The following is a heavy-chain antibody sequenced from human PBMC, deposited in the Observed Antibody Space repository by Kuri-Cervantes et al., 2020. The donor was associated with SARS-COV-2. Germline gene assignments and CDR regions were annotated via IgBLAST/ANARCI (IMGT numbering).Heavy chain of an antibody. CDR2: MWYDGSNK. Sequence: GESLKISCAASGFTFSSYGMHWVRQAPGKGLEWVAVMWYDGSNKYYADSVKGRFTISRDNAKNSLYLQMNSLRAEDTAVYYCARVPRRHSYGSFDPWGQGTLVTVSS. D-gene: IGHD5-18*01. V-gene: IGHV3-33*01. J-gene: IGHJ5*02. CDR1: GFTFSSYG. CDR3: ARVPRRHSYGSFDP.